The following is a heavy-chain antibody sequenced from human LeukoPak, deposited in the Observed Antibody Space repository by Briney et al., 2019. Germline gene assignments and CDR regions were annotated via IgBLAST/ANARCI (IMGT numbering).Heavy chain of an antibody. V-gene: IGHV3-30*04. D-gene: IGHD3/OR15-3a*01. CDR1: EFTFSMFV. CDR3: VPDYHFSNGRDRHLFDF. CDR2: IQNDDSIR. Sequence: GGSLRLSCAASEFTFSMFVMHWVRQAPGKGLEWVTFIQNDDSIRLYVDSVEGRFSVSRDNSKNTLYLQMNFLRPDDTAIYYCVPDYHFSNGRDRHLFDFWGQGTLVTVSS. J-gene: IGHJ4*02.